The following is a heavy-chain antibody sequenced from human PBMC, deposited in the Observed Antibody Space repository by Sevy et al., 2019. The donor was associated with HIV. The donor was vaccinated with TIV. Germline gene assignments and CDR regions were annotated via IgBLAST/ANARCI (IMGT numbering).Heavy chain of an antibody. CDR3: ARDLESYNYGAYGPSFMPDY. V-gene: IGHV3-33*01. CDR1: GFTFSSYG. D-gene: IGHD1-1*01. J-gene: IGHJ4*02. Sequence: GGSLRLSCAASGFTFSSYGMHWVRQAPGKGLEWVAVIWFDGSNTFYADSVKGRFTISRDIAEHTLHLQMNSLRAEDTAVYYCARDLESYNYGAYGPSFMPDYWGQGTVVTVSS. CDR2: IWFDGSNT.